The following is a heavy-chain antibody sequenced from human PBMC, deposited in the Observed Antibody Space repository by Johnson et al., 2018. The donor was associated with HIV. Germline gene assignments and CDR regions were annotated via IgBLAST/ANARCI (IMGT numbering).Heavy chain of an antibody. CDR3: ARDRGGGGSSGDAFDI. CDR1: GFSFDDYA. J-gene: IGHJ3*02. CDR2: IGPAGDT. V-gene: IGHV3-13*01. Sequence: VQLVESGGGLLQPGRSLRLSCVASGFSFDDYAMHWVRQAPGKGLEWVSGIGPAGDTYYPGSVKGRFTISRENAKNSLYLQMNSLRAGDTAVYYCARDRGGGGSSGDAFDIWGQGTMVTVSS. D-gene: IGHD1-26*01.